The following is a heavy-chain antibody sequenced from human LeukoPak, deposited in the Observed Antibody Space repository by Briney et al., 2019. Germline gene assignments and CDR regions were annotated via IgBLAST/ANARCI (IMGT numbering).Heavy chain of an antibody. CDR1: GFTFSSSW. D-gene: IGHD3-22*01. Sequence: PGGSLRLSCAASGFTFSSSWMHWVRQAPGKGLVWVSHIKTDGSTTAYADSVKGRFTISRDNAKNTLYLQMNSLRAEDTAVYYCAKTLGYSGYFSPWGQGTLVTVSS. CDR3: AKTLGYSGYFSP. J-gene: IGHJ5*02. CDR2: IKTDGSTT. V-gene: IGHV3-74*01.